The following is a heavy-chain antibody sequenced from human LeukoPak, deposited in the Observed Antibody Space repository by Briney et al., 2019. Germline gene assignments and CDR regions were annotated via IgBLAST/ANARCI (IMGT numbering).Heavy chain of an antibody. J-gene: IGHJ4*02. CDR3: ARGIRSSSSTFFY. V-gene: IGHV3-53*01. Sequence: GGSLRLSCAASGFTVSSNYMSWVRQAPGKGLEWVSAISGSGGSTYYADSVKGRFTISRDNSKNTLYLQMNSLRAEDTAVYYCARGIRSSSSTFFYWGQGTLVTVSS. D-gene: IGHD6-6*01. CDR1: GFTVSSNY. CDR2: ISGSGGST.